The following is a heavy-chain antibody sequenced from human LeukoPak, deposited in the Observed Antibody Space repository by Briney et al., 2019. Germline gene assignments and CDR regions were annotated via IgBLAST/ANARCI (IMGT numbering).Heavy chain of an antibody. V-gene: IGHV3-21*05. J-gene: IGHJ4*02. CDR2: ISSSSSYT. CDR3: ARGHDYGDSNFDY. CDR1: GFTFSSYS. Sequence: PGGSLRLSCAASGFTFSSYSMNWVRQAPGKGLEWVSYISSSSSYTNYADSVKGRFTISRDNAKNSLYLQMNSLRAEDTAVYYCARGHDYGDSNFDYWGQGTLVTVSS. D-gene: IGHD4-17*01.